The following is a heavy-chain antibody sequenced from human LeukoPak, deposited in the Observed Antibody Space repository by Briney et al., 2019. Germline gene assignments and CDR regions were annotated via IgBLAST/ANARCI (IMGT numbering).Heavy chain of an antibody. D-gene: IGHD1-26*01. J-gene: IGHJ4*02. V-gene: IGHV3-48*02. CDR3: ARDLEWEPLGTYFDY. CDR1: GFTFSSYS. CDR2: ISSSSTI. Sequence: PGGSLRLSCAASGFTFSSYSMNWVRQAPGKGLEWVSYISSSSTIYYADSVKGRFTISRDNAKNSLYLQMNSLRDEDTAVYYCARDLEWEPLGTYFDYWGQGTLVTVSS.